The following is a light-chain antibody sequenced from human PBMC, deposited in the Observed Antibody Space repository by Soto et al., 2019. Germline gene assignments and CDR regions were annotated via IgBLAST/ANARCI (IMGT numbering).Light chain of an antibody. V-gene: IGLV2-14*01. Sequence: QSVLTQPASVSGSPGQSITISCTGTSSDVGGYNYVSWYQQHPGKAPKLMIYDVSNRPSGVSNRFSGSKSGNTASLTISGLQAEDDADYYCSSYTSSSNVFGTGTKLTVL. CDR2: DVS. CDR1: SSDVGGYNY. CDR3: SSYTSSSNV. J-gene: IGLJ1*01.